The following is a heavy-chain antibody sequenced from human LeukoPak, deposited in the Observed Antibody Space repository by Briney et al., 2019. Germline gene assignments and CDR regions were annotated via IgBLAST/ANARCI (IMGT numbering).Heavy chain of an antibody. J-gene: IGHJ4*02. Sequence: SETLSLTCTVSGYSISSGYYWGWIRQPPGKGLEWIGSIYHSGSTYYNPSLKSRVTISVDTSKNQFSLKLSSVTAADTAVYYCARDGRFGEAHPTNFDYWGQGTLVTVSS. D-gene: IGHD3-10*01. V-gene: IGHV4-38-2*02. CDR2: IYHSGST. CDR1: GYSISSGYY. CDR3: ARDGRFGEAHPTNFDY.